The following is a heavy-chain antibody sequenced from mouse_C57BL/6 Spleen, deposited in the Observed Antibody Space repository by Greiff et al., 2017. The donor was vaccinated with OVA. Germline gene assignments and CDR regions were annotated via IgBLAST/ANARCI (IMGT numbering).Heavy chain of an antibody. Sequence: EVKLVESGGDLVKPGGSLKLSCAASGFTFSSYGMSWVRQTPDKRLEWVATISSGGSYTYYPDSVKGRFTISRDNAKNTLYLQMSSLKSEDTAMYYCARQYTTVVDYAMDYWGQGTSVTVSS. J-gene: IGHJ4*01. D-gene: IGHD1-1*01. CDR2: ISSGGSYT. CDR3: ARQYTTVVDYAMDY. CDR1: GFTFSSYG. V-gene: IGHV5-6*01.